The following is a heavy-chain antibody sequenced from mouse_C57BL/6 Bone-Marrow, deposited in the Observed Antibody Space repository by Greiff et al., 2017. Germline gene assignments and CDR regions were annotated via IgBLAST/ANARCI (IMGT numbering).Heavy chain of an antibody. CDR3: NPFYYGSSYGYFDV. J-gene: IGHJ1*03. Sequence: VQLQQSGAELVRPGASVKLSCTASGFNIKDDYMHWVKQRPEQGLEWIGWIDPENGDTEYASKFQGTATITADTSSNTAYLQLSSLTSEDTAVYYCNPFYYGSSYGYFDVWGTGTTVTVSS. CDR2: IDPENGDT. CDR1: GFNIKDDY. D-gene: IGHD1-1*01. V-gene: IGHV14-4*01.